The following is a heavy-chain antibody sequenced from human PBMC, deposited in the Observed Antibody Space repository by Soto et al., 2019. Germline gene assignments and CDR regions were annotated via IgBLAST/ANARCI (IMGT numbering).Heavy chain of an antibody. D-gene: IGHD6-25*01. Sequence: EVQLVESVGGLVPPGGSLRLYCAGAGFTFSSYWMSWVRQAPGKGLEWVANIKQDGSEKYYVDSVNGRFTISRDNAKNSLYLQMHSLRVEDTAVYYCAREKRANGYFDYWVQGTLVAVSP. V-gene: IGHV3-7*01. CDR3: AREKRANGYFDY. CDR1: GFTFSSYW. J-gene: IGHJ4*02. CDR2: IKQDGSEK.